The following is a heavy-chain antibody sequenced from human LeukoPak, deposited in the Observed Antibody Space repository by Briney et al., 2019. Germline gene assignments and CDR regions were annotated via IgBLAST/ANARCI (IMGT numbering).Heavy chain of an antibody. J-gene: IGHJ3*02. D-gene: IGHD6-19*01. CDR2: IYYTGRT. CDR1: GGSISSSTYY. V-gene: IGHV4-39*07. CDR3: ARDEAMAGTMYGAFEI. Sequence: PSETLSLTCTVSGGSISSSTYYWGWIRQPPGKGLEWIGSIYYTGRTKYNPSLESRITMSVDLSKNQLSLKLNSVTAADTAVYYCARDEAMAGTMYGAFEIWGQGTVVTVSS.